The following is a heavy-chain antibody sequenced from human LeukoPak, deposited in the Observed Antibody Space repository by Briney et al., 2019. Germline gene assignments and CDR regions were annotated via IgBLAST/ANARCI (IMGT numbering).Heavy chain of an antibody. CDR3: ARDAGTAVAGMVDY. V-gene: IGHV3-21*01. D-gene: IGHD6-19*01. J-gene: IGHJ4*02. Sequence: GGSLRLSCAASGFTFSSYSMNWVRQAPGKGLEWVSSISSSSSYIYYADSVKGRFTISRDNAKNSLYLQMNSLRAEDTAVYYCARDAGTAVAGMVDYWGQGTLVTVSS. CDR1: GFTFSSYS. CDR2: ISSSSSYI.